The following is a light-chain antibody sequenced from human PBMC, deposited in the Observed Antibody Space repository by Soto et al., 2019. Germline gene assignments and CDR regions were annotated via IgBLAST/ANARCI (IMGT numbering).Light chain of an antibody. CDR2: GAS. J-gene: IGKJ2*01. CDR3: QQYGSSPPYT. V-gene: IGKV3-20*01. Sequence: DIVLTQSPGTLSLSPGERATLSCRASQSVSSSYLAWYQQKPGQAPRLLIYGASSRATGIPDRFRGSGSGTDFALTISRLEPEDFAVYSCQQYGSSPPYTFGQGTKREIK. CDR1: QSVSSSY.